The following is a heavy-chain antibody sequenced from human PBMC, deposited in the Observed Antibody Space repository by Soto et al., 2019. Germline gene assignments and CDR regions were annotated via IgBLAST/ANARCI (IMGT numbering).Heavy chain of an antibody. CDR1: GYTFTSYD. CDR2: MNPNSGNT. J-gene: IGHJ4*02. V-gene: IGHV1-8*01. D-gene: IGHD3-10*01. CDR3: ARVRRITMVRGVIITPKFFDY. Sequence: QVQLVQSGAEVKKPGASVKVSCKASGYTFTSYDINWVRQATGQGLEWMGWMNPNSGNTGYAQKFQGRVTMTRNTSVSTGYMELSSLRSEDTAVYYCARVRRITMVRGVIITPKFFDYWGQGTLVTVSS.